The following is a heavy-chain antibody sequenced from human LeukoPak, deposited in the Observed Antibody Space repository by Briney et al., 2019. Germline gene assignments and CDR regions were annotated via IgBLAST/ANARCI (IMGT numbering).Heavy chain of an antibody. Sequence: SETLSLTCTDSGDSISSGGYYWSWIRQHPGKGLEWIGYIYYSGSTYYNPSLKSRVTISVDTSKNQFSLKLSSVTAADTAVYYCARKYPHDAFDIWGQGTMVTVSS. CDR1: GDSISSGGYY. D-gene: IGHD2/OR15-2a*01. CDR3: ARKYPHDAFDI. CDR2: IYYSGST. V-gene: IGHV4-31*03. J-gene: IGHJ3*02.